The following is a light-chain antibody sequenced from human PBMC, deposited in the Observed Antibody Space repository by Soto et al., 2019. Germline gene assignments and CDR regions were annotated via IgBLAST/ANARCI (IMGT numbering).Light chain of an antibody. J-gene: IGLJ2*01. Sequence: QSALTQPASVSGSPGQSITISCAGTSNDVGAYNYVSWYQQHPGKAPKVMIYDVNNRPSGVSYPFSGSKSGNTASLTISGLQAEDEADYYCCSYTRSDTFVFGGGTQLTVL. V-gene: IGLV2-14*03. CDR2: DVN. CDR3: CSYTRSDTFV. CDR1: SNDVGAYNY.